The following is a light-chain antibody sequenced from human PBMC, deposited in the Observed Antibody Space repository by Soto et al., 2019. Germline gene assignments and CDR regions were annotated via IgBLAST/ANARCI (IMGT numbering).Light chain of an antibody. CDR1: QSVGTY. Sequence: EIVLTQSPDTLSLSPGERATLSCRASQSVGTYLVWYQEKLGQAPRLVIYGASSRCTGIPSRFSVSGSGTDFNLTISSLEPDHFAVYYCQQRSNGFVPGTKLEIK. V-gene: IGKV3-11*01. J-gene: IGKJ2*01. CDR3: QQRSNG. CDR2: GAS.